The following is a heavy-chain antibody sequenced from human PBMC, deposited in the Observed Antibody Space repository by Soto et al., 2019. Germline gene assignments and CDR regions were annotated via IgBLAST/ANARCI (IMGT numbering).Heavy chain of an antibody. CDR3: ARDVRRGRYFDWLSDYYYYGMDV. J-gene: IGHJ6*02. D-gene: IGHD3-9*01. CDR1: GGTFSSYA. CDR2: IIPIFGTA. V-gene: IGHV1-69*13. Sequence: SVKVSCKASGGTFSSYAISWVRQAPGQGLEWMGGIIPIFGTANYAQKFQGRVTITADESTSTAYMELSSLRSEDTAVYYCARDVRRGRYFDWLSDYYYYGMDVWGQGTTVTVSS.